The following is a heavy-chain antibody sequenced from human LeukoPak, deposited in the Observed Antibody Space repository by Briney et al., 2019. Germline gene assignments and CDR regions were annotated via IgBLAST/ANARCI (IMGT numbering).Heavy chain of an antibody. CDR3: AREDSGEPFDY. J-gene: IGHJ4*02. CDR2: IKQDGSEK. V-gene: IGHV3-7*01. D-gene: IGHD7-27*01. Sequence: GGSLRLSCVASGFTFSNYWMSWVRQAPVEGLEGVANIKQDGSEKYYVDSVEGRFTISRDNAKNSLFLQMNSLRAEDTAVYYCAREDSGEPFDYWGQGTLVTVSS. CDR1: GFTFSNYW.